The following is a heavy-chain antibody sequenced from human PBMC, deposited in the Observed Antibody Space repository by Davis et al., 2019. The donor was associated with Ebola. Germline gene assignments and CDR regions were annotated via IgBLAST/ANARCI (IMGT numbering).Heavy chain of an antibody. V-gene: IGHV4-4*02. CDR2: IYHSGST. J-gene: IGHJ6*02. CDR3: ARDGGDDYGDYLPRYYGMDV. D-gene: IGHD4-17*01. CDR1: GGSISSSNW. Sequence: PSETLSLTCAVSGGSISSSNWWSWVRQPPGKGLEWIGEIYHSGSTTYNPSLKSRVTISVDKSKNQFSLKLSSVTAADTAVYYCARDGGDDYGDYLPRYYGMDVWGQGTTVTVSS.